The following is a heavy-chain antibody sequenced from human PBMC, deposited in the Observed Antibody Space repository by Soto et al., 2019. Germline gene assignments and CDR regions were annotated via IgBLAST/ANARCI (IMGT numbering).Heavy chain of an antibody. Sequence: PGGSLRLSCAASGFTFSSYAMSWVRQAPGKGLEWVSAISGSGGSTYYADSVKGRFTISRDNSKNALYLQMNSLRAEDTAVYYCAKDLRSSSPQRDFDYWGQGTLVTVSS. CDR2: ISGSGGST. J-gene: IGHJ4*02. CDR1: GFTFSSYA. CDR3: AKDLRSSSPQRDFDY. D-gene: IGHD6-6*01. V-gene: IGHV3-23*01.